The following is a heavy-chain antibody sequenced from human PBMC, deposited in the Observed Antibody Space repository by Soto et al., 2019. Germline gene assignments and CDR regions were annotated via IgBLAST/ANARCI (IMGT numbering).Heavy chain of an antibody. CDR3: ARVSQYSSIVQH. Sequence: QVQLQQWGAGLLKPSETLSLTCAVYGGSFSGYYWSWIRQPPGKGLEWIGEINHSGRTRYNPPLESRVTISVDTSQSQFSLILNSVTAADTAVYYCARVSQYSSIVQHWGQGALVTVSS. CDR2: INHSGRT. CDR1: GGSFSGYY. J-gene: IGHJ1*01. V-gene: IGHV4-34*01. D-gene: IGHD6-13*01.